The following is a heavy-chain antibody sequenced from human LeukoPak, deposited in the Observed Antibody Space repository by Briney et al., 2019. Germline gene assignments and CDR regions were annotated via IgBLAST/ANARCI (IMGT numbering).Heavy chain of an antibody. D-gene: IGHD2-21*01. Sequence: PSETLSLTCAVYGGSFSGYYWSWIRQPPGKGLEWIGEINHSGSTNYNPSLKSRVTISVDTSKNQFSLKLSSVTAADTAVYYCAREASSILWSWGQGTLVTVSS. CDR2: INHSGST. V-gene: IGHV4-34*01. J-gene: IGHJ5*02. CDR3: AREASSILWS. CDR1: GGSFSGYY.